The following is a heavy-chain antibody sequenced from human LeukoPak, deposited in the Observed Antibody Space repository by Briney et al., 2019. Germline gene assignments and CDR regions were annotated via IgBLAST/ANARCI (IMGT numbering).Heavy chain of an antibody. CDR3: ARVLSFHCSSTSCYTGYFDY. D-gene: IGHD2-2*02. CDR1: GYTFTSYG. CDR2: ISAYNGNT. J-gene: IGHJ4*02. V-gene: IGHV1-18*01. Sequence: GASVKVSCKASGYTFTSYGISWVRQAPGQGLEWMGWISAYNGNTNYAQKLQGRVTMTTDTSTSTAYMELRSLRSGDTAVYYCARVLSFHCSSTSCYTGYFDYWGQGTLVTVSS.